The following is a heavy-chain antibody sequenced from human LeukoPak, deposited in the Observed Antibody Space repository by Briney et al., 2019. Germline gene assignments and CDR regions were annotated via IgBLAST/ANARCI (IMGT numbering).Heavy chain of an antibody. V-gene: IGHV3-53*01. J-gene: IGHJ4*02. CDR1: GFTVSSNY. CDR3: ASAYCSSTSCSYYFDY. Sequence: GGSLRLSRAASGFTVSSNYMSWVRQAPGKGLEWVSVIYSGGSTYYADSVKGRFTISRDNSKNTLYLQMNSLRAEDTAVYYCASAYCSSTSCSYYFDYWGQGTLVTVSS. CDR2: IYSGGST. D-gene: IGHD2-2*01.